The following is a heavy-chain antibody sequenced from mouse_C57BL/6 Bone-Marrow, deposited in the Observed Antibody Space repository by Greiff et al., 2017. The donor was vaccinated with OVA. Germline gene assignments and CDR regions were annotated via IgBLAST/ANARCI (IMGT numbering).Heavy chain of an antibody. J-gene: IGHJ1*03. Sequence: EVQLQESGGGLVKPGGSLKLSCAASGFTFSSYAMSWVRQTPEKRLEWVATISDGGSYTYYPDNVKGRFTISRDNAKNNLYLQMSHLKSEDTAMYYCARKLGKLDWYFDVWGTGTTVTVSS. CDR2: ISDGGSYT. CDR3: ARKLGKLDWYFDV. CDR1: GFTFSSYA. D-gene: IGHD4-1*01. V-gene: IGHV5-4*01.